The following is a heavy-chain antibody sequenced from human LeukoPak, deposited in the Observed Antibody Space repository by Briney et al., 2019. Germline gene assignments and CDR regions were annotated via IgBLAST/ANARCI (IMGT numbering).Heavy chain of an antibody. D-gene: IGHD3-22*01. Sequence: GGSLRLSCAASGFTFSSYWMHWVRQAPGKGLVWVSRINSDGSSTSYADSVKGRFTISRDNAKNTLYLQMNSLRAEDTAVYYCARDLTYYYDSQGHYYYGMDVWGQGTTVTVSS. CDR3: ARDLTYYYDSQGHYYYGMDV. V-gene: IGHV3-74*01. CDR2: INSDGSST. J-gene: IGHJ6*02. CDR1: GFTFSSYW.